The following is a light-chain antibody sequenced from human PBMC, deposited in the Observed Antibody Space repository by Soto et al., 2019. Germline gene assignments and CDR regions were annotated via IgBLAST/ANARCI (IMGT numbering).Light chain of an antibody. CDR3: QQRNIWPPVT. Sequence: VMTQSPATLSVSPGERATLSCRASQSISSNLAWYQQKPGQAPRLLMFRTSRRATGFPARFSGSGSGTDFTLTISSLEPEDFVVYYGQQRNIWPPVTFGQGTRLEIK. V-gene: IGKV3-15*01. CDR1: QSISSN. CDR2: RTS. J-gene: IGKJ5*01.